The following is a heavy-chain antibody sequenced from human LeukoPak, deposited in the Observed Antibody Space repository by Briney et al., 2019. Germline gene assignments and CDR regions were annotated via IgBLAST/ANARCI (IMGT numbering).Heavy chain of an antibody. Sequence: GGSLRLSCAASGFTFSRYSMNWVRQAPGKGLEWVSSISSSGSYIYYADSVKGRFTISRDNSKNTLYLQMNSLRAEDTAVYYCARDSSTYYYGSGSYGGSVGYWGQGTLVTVSS. CDR2: ISSSGSYI. CDR3: ARDSSTYYYGSGSYGGSVGY. CDR1: GFTFSRYS. V-gene: IGHV3-21*01. D-gene: IGHD3-10*01. J-gene: IGHJ4*02.